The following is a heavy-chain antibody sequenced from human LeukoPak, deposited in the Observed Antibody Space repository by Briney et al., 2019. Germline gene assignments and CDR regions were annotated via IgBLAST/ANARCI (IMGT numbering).Heavy chain of an antibody. V-gene: IGHV4-59*01. CDR2: IYYSGST. CDR1: GGSISSYY. J-gene: IGHJ6*04. D-gene: IGHD2-2*01. Sequence: PSETLSLTCTVSGGSISSYYWSWIRQPPGKGLERIGYIYYSGSTNYNPSLKSRVTISVDTSKNQFSLKLSSVTAADTAVYYCARGADIVVVPAAIMDVWGKGTTVTVSS. CDR3: ARGADIVVVPAAIMDV.